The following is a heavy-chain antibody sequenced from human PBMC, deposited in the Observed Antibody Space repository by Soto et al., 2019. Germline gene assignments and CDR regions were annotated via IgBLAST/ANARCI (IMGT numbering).Heavy chain of an antibody. CDR2: ISGNGGDYT. Sequence: EVQLLESGGGLVQPGGSLRLSCAASGFTFSTYAMSWVRQAPRKGLEWVSAISGNGGDYTYYADSVKGRFTISRDNSKNTLYLQMNSLRAEDTAVYFCVPLCRYCSTTTPSWGQGTLVTVSS. CDR3: VPLCRYCSTTTPS. V-gene: IGHV3-23*01. J-gene: IGHJ4*02. D-gene: IGHD2-2*01. CDR1: GFTFSTYA.